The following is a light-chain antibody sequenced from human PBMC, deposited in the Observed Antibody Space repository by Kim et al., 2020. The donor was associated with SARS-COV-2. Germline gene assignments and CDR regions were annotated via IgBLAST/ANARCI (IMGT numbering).Light chain of an antibody. V-gene: IGKV2-30*01. J-gene: IGKJ1*01. Sequence: PASIPCRSSQSLVYSDGNTYLTWFHQRPGQSPRRLVCKVSSRDSGVPDRFSCSWSGTDFTLKISRVEAEDVGIYYCMQGTHWPPTFGQGTKVDIK. CDR3: MQGTHWPPT. CDR1: QSLVYSDGNTY. CDR2: KVS.